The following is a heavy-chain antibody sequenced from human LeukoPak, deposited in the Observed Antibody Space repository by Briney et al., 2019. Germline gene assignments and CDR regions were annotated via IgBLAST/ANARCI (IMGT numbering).Heavy chain of an antibody. D-gene: IGHD6-19*01. CDR1: GGSISSSSYF. J-gene: IGHJ4*02. CDR2: VYDSGST. V-gene: IGHV4-39*01. Sequence: SETLSLTCTVSGGSISSSSYFWGRIHQPPGKGLEWIGSVYDSGSTYYNPSLKSRVTISVDTSKNQFSLKLSSVTAADTAVFYCARLPPTESSGWGRPFDYWGQGTLVTVSS. CDR3: ARLPPTESSGWGRPFDY.